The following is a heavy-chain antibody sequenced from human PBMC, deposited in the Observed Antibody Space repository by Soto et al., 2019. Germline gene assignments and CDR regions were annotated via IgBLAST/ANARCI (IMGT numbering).Heavy chain of an antibody. D-gene: IGHD6-19*01. CDR3: AYSSGWYRHDV. V-gene: IGHV4-4*02. Sequence: QVHLQESGPGLVKPSGTLSLTCAVSGDSISSPKWWTWLRQPPGKGLEWIGDLLHSGTTNYNPSLKSRVILSVDKSQNQCSLSLTSVTAADTAIYFCAYSSGWYRHDVWGQGTSVTVSS. CDR2: LLHSGTT. J-gene: IGHJ3*01. CDR1: GDSISSPKW.